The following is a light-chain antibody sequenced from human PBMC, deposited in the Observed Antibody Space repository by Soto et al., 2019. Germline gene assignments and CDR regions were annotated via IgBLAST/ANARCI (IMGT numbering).Light chain of an antibody. Sequence: QSVLTQPRSVSGSPGQSVTISCTGTSSDVGGYNYVSWYQQHPGKAPKLMIYDVSKRPSGVPDRFSGSKSGNTASLTISGLQAEDEADYYCCSYAGRSTLVFGTGTKVTV. CDR1: SSDVGGYNY. V-gene: IGLV2-11*01. CDR2: DVS. CDR3: CSYAGRSTLV. J-gene: IGLJ1*01.